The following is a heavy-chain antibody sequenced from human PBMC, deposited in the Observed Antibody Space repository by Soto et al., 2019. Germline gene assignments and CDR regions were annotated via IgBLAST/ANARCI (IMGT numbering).Heavy chain of an antibody. J-gene: IGHJ4*02. CDR3: VRQPGGVATPGDDY. Sequence: QVQLVQSGAEVKKPGASVKVSCEASGYPFTAFDINWVRQAAGQGLEWMGWMNPSSGDSAFAQRFQDRITMNRTTSISTAYMELSRLTSDDTAVYYCVRQPGGVATPGDDYWGQGTLVTVSS. V-gene: IGHV1-8*01. CDR2: MNPSSGDS. D-gene: IGHD2-15*01. CDR1: GYPFTAFD.